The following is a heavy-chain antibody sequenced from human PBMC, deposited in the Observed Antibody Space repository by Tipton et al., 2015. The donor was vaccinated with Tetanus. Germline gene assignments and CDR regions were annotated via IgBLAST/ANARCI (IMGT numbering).Heavy chain of an antibody. D-gene: IGHD2-2*01. J-gene: IGHJ4*02. CDR1: EFTFSSYA. V-gene: IGHV3-23*01. CDR3: AKDRWGYCSSNFDF. CDR2: ISGSGGST. Sequence: SLRLSCAASEFTFSSYAMSWVRQAPGKGLERVSGISGSGGSTYNADSVKGRFTISRDNSKNTLYLQMNSLRAEDTAVYYCAKDRWGYCSSNFDFWGQGTLVTVPS.